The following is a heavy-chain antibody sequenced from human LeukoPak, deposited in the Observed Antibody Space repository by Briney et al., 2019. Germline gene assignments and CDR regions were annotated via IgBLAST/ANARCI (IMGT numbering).Heavy chain of an antibody. Sequence: GGSLRLSCAASGFTFSSYSMNWVRQAPGKGLEWVSSISSSSSYIYYADSVKGRFTISRDNSKNTLYLQMNSLRAEDTAVYYCASRDSSSSWTPLADYWGQGTLVTVSS. CDR1: GFTFSSYS. CDR3: ASRDSSSSWTPLADY. V-gene: IGHV3-21*01. CDR2: ISSSSSYI. D-gene: IGHD6-13*01. J-gene: IGHJ4*02.